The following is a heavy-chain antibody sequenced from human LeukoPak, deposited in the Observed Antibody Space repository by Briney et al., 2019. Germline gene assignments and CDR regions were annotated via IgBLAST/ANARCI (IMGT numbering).Heavy chain of an antibody. J-gene: IGHJ4*02. V-gene: IGHV1-69*05. CDR3: ARDIYGGYRNLVY. CDR2: IIPIFGTA. D-gene: IGHD5-12*01. Sequence: SVKVSCKASGGTFSSYAISWVRQAPGQGLEWMGGIIPIFGTANYAQKLQGRVTMTTDTSTSTAYMELRSLRSDDTAVYYCARDIYGGYRNLVYWGQGTLVTVSS. CDR1: GGTFSSYA.